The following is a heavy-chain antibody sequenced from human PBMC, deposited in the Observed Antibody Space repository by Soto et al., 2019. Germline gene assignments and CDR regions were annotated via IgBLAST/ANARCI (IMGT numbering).Heavy chain of an antibody. J-gene: IGHJ4*02. D-gene: IGHD2-8*01. CDR3: ARGGCPIDY. CDR2: ISAYNGNT. V-gene: IGHV1-18*01. Sequence: QVQLVQSGAEVKKPGASVKVSCKASGYTFTNFGISWVRQAPGQGLEWMGWISAYNGNTNYAQNFQGRVTMTTDTSTSIASIKLGSLRSDGTAVYYCARGGCPIDYWGQRTLVTVSS. CDR1: GYTFTNFG.